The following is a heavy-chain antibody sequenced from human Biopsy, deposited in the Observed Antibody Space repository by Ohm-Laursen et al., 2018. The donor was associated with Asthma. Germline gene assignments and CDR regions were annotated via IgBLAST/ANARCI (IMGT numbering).Heavy chain of an antibody. J-gene: IGHJ6*02. CDR2: ISVYNGNT. V-gene: IGHV1-18*01. CDR1: GYTFNSAG. D-gene: IGHD3-10*01. Sequence: SVKVSCKTSGYTFNSAGITWVRRAPGQGLEWMGWISVYNGNTKVAQKLQDRVTMITDTSTSTAYMELRSLRSDDTAVYFCARAVDYSHYYGIDVWGQGATVTVS. CDR3: ARAVDYSHYYGIDV.